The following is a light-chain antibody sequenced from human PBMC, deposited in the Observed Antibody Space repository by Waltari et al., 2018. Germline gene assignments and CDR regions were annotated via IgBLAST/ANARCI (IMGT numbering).Light chain of an antibody. V-gene: IGLV2-23*03. CDR3: CSNVGSSVF. J-gene: IGLJ2*01. CDR1: NSNVGSYSL. Sequence: QSALTQPASVSGSPGQSITISCTGFNSNVGSYSLVSWYQKPPGKAPKLLIYEGNRRPSGVSIRFSGSKSDNTASLTLSGLQAEDEADYYCCSNVGSSVFFGGGTKLTGL. CDR2: EGN.